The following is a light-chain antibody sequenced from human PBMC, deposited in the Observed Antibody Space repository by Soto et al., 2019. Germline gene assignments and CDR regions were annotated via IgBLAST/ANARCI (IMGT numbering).Light chain of an antibody. CDR1: QSLIHRLNNKDY. CDR2: WAS. V-gene: IGKV4-1*01. Sequence: DFVMTQSPDSLAVSLGERATIQCKSSQSLIHRLNNKDYLSWYQLKPGQPPKLLISWASTRESGVPDRFSGSGSGTDFTLTIGRLQAEDVAVYYCQQYYDPPWTFGQGTKVE. J-gene: IGKJ1*01. CDR3: QQYYDPPWT.